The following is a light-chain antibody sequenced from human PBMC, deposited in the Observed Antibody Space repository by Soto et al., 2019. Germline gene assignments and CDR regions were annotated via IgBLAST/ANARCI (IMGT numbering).Light chain of an antibody. CDR2: WAS. Sequence: DIVMTQSPDSLAVSLGETATINCKSSQSLLYSSNNRNYLVWYQHKPGQPPKLLIYWASTRELGVPDRFSGSGSGTDFTIATTRLQAEDVAVYYCQQYISTPITFGQGTRVEIK. V-gene: IGKV4-1*01. CDR1: QSLLYSSNNRNY. J-gene: IGKJ5*01. CDR3: QQYISTPIT.